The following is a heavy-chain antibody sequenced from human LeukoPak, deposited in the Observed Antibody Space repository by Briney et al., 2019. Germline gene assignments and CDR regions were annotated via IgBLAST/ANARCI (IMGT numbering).Heavy chain of an antibody. CDR2: IYSGGST. D-gene: IGHD3-16*02. V-gene: IGHV3-66*01. CDR1: GFTSSTAW. J-gene: IGHJ4*02. Sequence: PGGSLRLSCAVSGFTSSTAWLTWVRQAPGKGLEWVSVIYSGGSTYYADSVKGRFTISRDNSKNTLYLQMNSLRAEDTAVYYCARDRGITFGGVILSYYFDYWGQGTLVTVSS. CDR3: ARDRGITFGGVILSYYFDY.